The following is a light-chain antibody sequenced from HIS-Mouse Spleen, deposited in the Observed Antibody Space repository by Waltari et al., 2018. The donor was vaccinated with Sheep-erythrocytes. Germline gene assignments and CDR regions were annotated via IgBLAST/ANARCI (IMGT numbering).Light chain of an antibody. CDR3: CSYAGSYNHV. Sequence: QSALTQPRSVSGSPGQSVTISRTGTSSDVGGYNFVSWSQRTPGKPPKLMIYDVSRRPSGVPDRFSGSKSGNTASLTISGLQAEDEADYYCCSYAGSYNHVFATGTKVTVL. CDR2: DVS. V-gene: IGLV2-11*01. CDR1: SSDVGGYNF. J-gene: IGLJ1*01.